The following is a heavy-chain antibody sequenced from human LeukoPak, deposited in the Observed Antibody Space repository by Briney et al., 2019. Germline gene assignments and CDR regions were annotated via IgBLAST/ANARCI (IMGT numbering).Heavy chain of an antibody. V-gene: IGHV1-46*01. Sequence: ASVTVSCKASGYTFTSYYMHWVRQAPGQGLEWMGIINPSGGSTSYAQKLQGRVTMTRDTSTSTVYMELSSLRSEDTAVYYCARVITGTFDYWGQGTLVTVSS. CDR2: INPSGGST. CDR3: ARVITGTFDY. J-gene: IGHJ4*02. CDR1: GYTFTSYY. D-gene: IGHD1-20*01.